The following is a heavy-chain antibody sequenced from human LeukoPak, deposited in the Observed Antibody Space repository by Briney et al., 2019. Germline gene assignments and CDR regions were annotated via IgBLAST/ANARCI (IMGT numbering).Heavy chain of an antibody. CDR3: AGRYSSGWYPIDY. V-gene: IGHV4-34*01. J-gene: IGHJ4*02. D-gene: IGHD6-19*01. Sequence: SETLSLTCAVYGGSFSGYYWSWIRQPPGKGLEWIGEINHSGSTNYNPSLKSRVTISVDTSKNQFSLKLSSVTAADTAVYYCAGRYSSGWYPIDYWGQGTLVTVSS. CDR2: INHSGST. CDR1: GGSFSGYY.